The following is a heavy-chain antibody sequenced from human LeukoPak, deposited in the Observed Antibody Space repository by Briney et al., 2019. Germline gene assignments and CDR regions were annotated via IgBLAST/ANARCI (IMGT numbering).Heavy chain of an antibody. J-gene: IGHJ3*02. V-gene: IGHV3-30-3*01. D-gene: IGHD6-6*01. CDR3: AKDRQSIAARPDAFDI. Sequence: GGSLRLSCAASGFTFSSYAMTWVRQAPGKGLEWVAVISYDGSNKYYADSVRGRFTISRDNSKNTLYLQMNSLRAEDTAVYYCAKDRQSIAARPDAFDIWGQGTMVTVSS. CDR1: GFTFSSYA. CDR2: ISYDGSNK.